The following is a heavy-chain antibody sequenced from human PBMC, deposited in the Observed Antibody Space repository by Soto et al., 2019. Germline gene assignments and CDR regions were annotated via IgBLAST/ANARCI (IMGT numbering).Heavy chain of an antibody. CDR2: INPSGGST. CDR3: ARDPTKYSYGYYYYYGMDV. D-gene: IGHD5-18*01. Sequence: GASVKVSCKASGYTVTSYYMYWVRQAPGQGLGWRGIINPSGGSTSYAQKFQGRVTMTRDTSTSTVYMELSSLRSEDTAVYYCARDPTKYSYGYYYYYGMDVWGQGTTVTVSS. V-gene: IGHV1-46*01. J-gene: IGHJ6*02. CDR1: GYTVTSYY.